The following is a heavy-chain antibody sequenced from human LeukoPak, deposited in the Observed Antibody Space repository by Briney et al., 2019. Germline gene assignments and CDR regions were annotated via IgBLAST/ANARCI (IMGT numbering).Heavy chain of an antibody. CDR2: ISWNSGNI. Sequence: GGSLRLSCAASGFTFDDYAMHWVRQAPGKGLEWVSGISWNSGNIGYADSVKGRFTISRDNAKNSLYLQMNSLRAEDIALYYCAKGSGDTLSRYYSYMDAWGTGTTVTVSS. CDR3: AKGSGDTLSRYYSYMDA. D-gene: IGHD7-27*01. V-gene: IGHV3-9*03. CDR1: GFTFDDYA. J-gene: IGHJ6*03.